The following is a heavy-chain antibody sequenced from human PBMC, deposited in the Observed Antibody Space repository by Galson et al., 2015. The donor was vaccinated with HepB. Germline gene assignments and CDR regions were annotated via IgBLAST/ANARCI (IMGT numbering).Heavy chain of an antibody. CDR1: GGSFSGYY. Sequence: LSLTCAVYGGSFSGYYWSWIRQPPGKGLEWIGEINHSGSTNYNPSLKSRVTISVDTSKNQFSLKLSSVTAADTAVYYCARGRTVTTGSQAYNWFDPWGQGTLVTVSS. D-gene: IGHD4-11*01. CDR3: ARGRTVTTGSQAYNWFDP. V-gene: IGHV4-34*01. CDR2: INHSGST. J-gene: IGHJ5*02.